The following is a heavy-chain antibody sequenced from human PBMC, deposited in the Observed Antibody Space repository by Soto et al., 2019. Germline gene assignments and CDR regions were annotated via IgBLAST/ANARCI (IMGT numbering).Heavy chain of an antibody. Sequence: ASVKVSCKASGYTFTSYYMHWVRQAPGQGLEWMGISNPSGGSTSYAQKFQGRVTMTRDTSTSTVYMELSSLRSEDTAVYYCARGGRITIFGVVKRYYYGMDVWGQGITVTVS. CDR3: ARGGRITIFGVVKRYYYGMDV. CDR1: GYTFTSYY. CDR2: SNPSGGST. D-gene: IGHD3-3*01. J-gene: IGHJ6*02. V-gene: IGHV1-46*01.